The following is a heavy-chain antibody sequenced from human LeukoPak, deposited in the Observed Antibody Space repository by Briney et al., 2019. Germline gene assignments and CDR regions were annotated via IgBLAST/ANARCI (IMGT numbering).Heavy chain of an antibody. CDR1: GGSISSGGYY. CDR2: IYYSGST. D-gene: IGHD2-21*02. V-gene: IGHV4-31*03. CDR3: ARDSMSGDSYGSFDY. J-gene: IGHJ4*02. Sequence: PSQTLSLTCTVSGGSISSGGYYWSWIRQHPGKGLEWIGYIYYSGSTYYNPSLKSRVTISVDTSKNQFSLKLSSVTAADTAVYYCARDSMSGDSYGSFDYWGQGTLVTVSS.